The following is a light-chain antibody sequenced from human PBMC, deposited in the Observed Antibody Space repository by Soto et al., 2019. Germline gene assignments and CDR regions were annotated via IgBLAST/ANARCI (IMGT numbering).Light chain of an antibody. Sequence: IVLTHSPSVQSLSPGERSTLSCRASQSVSSSYLAWYQQKPGQAPRLLIYDVSNRAAGIPARFSGSGSGTDFTLTISSLEPEDFAVYYCQQRSNWPRTFGQGSKV. V-gene: IGKV3-11*01. J-gene: IGKJ1*01. CDR1: QSVSSSY. CDR2: DVS. CDR3: QQRSNWPRT.